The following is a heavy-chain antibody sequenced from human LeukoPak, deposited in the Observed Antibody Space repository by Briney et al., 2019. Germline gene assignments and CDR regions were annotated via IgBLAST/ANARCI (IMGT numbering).Heavy chain of an antibody. J-gene: IGHJ4*02. CDR1: GFTFSSYG. Sequence: GGTLRLSCAASGFTFSSYGMSWVRQAPGKGLEWVSAISGSGGSTYYADSVRGRFTISRDSSKNTLYLQMNSLRAEDAAVYYCAKAPVTSCRGAYCYPFDYWGQGTLVTVSS. CDR2: ISGSGGST. D-gene: IGHD2-21*01. CDR3: AKAPVTSCRGAYCYPFDY. V-gene: IGHV3-23*01.